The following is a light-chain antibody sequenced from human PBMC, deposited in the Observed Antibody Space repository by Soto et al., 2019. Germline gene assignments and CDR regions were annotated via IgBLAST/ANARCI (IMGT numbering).Light chain of an antibody. CDR3: QQTYSTPHT. CDR1: QTITTY. V-gene: IGKV1-39*01. Sequence: DIQMTPSPSSLSASVGDRVTITCRASQTITTYLNWYRHKPGKAPKLLIYAAISLQSGVPSRLSGSGSGTDFTLTISSLQPEDFATYYCQQTYSTPHTFGQGTKVEIK. J-gene: IGKJ2*01. CDR2: AAI.